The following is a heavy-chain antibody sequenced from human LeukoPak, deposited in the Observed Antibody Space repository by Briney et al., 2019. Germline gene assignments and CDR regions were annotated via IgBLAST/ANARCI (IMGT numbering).Heavy chain of an antibody. CDR3: ARDYWWNYDY. J-gene: IGHJ4*02. CDR2: ISKDGSDK. Sequence: GGSLRLSCAASGFTFSDYAMHWVRQAPGKGLEWVAVISKDGSDKYYPGSVRGRFAISRDNSRNAIYLQMDSLRAEDTAIYYCARDYWWNYDYWGQGTLVTVSS. V-gene: IGHV3-30*09. D-gene: IGHD1-7*01. CDR1: GFTFSDYA.